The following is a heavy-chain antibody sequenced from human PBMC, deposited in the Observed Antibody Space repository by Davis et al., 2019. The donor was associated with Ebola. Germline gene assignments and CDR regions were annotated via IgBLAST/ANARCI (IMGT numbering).Heavy chain of an antibody. V-gene: IGHV1-69*13. CDR3: ARGHAATSWFDP. Sequence: SVKVSCKASGGTFSSYAISWVRQAPGQGLEWMGGIIPIFGTANYAQKFQGRVTITADESTSTAYMELSSLRSEDTAVYYCARGHAATSWFDPWGQGTLVTVSS. CDR1: GGTFSSYA. J-gene: IGHJ5*02. CDR2: IIPIFGTA.